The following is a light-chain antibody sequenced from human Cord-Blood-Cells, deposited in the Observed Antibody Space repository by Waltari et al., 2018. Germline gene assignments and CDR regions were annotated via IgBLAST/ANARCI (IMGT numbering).Light chain of an antibody. V-gene: IGLV2-11*01. CDR3: CSYAGSYTFVV. CDR2: DVS. Sequence: QSALTQPRPVSGSPGQSVTISCPGTSSDVGGYNYVSWYQQDPGKAPKLMIYDVSKRPSGVPDRFSGSKSGNTASLTISGLQAEDEADYYCCSYAGSYTFVVFGGGTKLTVL. CDR1: SSDVGGYNY. J-gene: IGLJ2*01.